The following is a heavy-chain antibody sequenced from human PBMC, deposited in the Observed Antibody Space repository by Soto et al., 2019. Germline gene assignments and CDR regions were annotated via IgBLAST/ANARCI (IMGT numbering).Heavy chain of an antibody. CDR2: ISTSSSYI. CDR1: GFTFNDYN. D-gene: IGHD3-10*01. CDR3: ARGDSYGSRSYPYYYYYMDV. Sequence: GGSLRLSCVVSGFTFNDYNMNWVRQAPGKGLEWVSSISTSSSYIYYADSVKGRFTISRDNAKNSLFLQMNSLRAEDTAVYYCARGDSYGSRSYPYYYYYMDVWGKGTTVTVSS. J-gene: IGHJ6*03. V-gene: IGHV3-21*01.